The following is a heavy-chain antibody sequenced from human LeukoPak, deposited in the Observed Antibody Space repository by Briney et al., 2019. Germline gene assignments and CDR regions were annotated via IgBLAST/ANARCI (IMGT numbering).Heavy chain of an antibody. J-gene: IGHJ3*01. CDR2: IKEGGSEK. V-gene: IGHV3-7*01. CDR3: ARGPGGAFDF. Sequence: GGSLRLSCAASGFTFSSYWMSWVRQAPGKGLEWVANIKEGGSEKYYVDSVKGRFSISRDNAKNSLYLQMSSLRAEDTAVYYCARGPGGAFDFWGQGAMVTVSS. D-gene: IGHD1-1*01. CDR1: GFTFSSYW.